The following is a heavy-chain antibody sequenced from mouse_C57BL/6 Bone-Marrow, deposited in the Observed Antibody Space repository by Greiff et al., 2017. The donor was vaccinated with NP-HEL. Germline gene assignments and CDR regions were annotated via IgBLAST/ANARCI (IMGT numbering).Heavy chain of an antibody. D-gene: IGHD2-2*01. J-gene: IGHJ4*01. CDR3: ARNPMVKAYYYAMDY. V-gene: IGHV2-2*01. CDR2: IWSGGST. Sequence: VQLVESGPGLVQPSQSLSITCTVSGFSLTSYGVHWVRQSPGKGLEWLGVIWSGGSTDYNAAFISRLSISKDNSKSQVFFKMNSLQADDTAIYYCARNPMVKAYYYAMDYWGQGTSVTVSS. CDR1: GFSLTSYG.